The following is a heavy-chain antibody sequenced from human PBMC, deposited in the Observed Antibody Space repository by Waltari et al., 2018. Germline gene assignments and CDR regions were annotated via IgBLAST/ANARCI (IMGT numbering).Heavy chain of an antibody. CDR1: GYTFTGYY. D-gene: IGHD6-13*01. Sequence: QVQLVQSGAEVKKPGASVKVSCKASGYTFTGYYMHWVRQAPGQGLEWMGWINPNSGGTNYAQKFQGRVTMTRDTSISTAYMELSRLRSDDTAVYYCARDPPYSSSGNYFDYWGQGTLVTVSS. CDR2: INPNSGGT. J-gene: IGHJ4*02. CDR3: ARDPPYSSSGNYFDY. V-gene: IGHV1-2*02.